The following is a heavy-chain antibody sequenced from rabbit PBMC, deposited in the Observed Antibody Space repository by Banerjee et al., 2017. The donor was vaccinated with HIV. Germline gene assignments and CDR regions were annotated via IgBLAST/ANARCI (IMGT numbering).Heavy chain of an antibody. CDR2: IGTVSGRI. V-gene: IGHV1S43*01. CDR3: ASDGNSGAYYWDYFKL. CDR1: GIDFSSSA. D-gene: IGHD1-1*01. Sequence: QEQLEESGGGLVKPGGTMTLTCKAYGIDFSSSAMCWVRQAPGKGLELIACIGTVSGRIWYASWVNGRFTISKSPSLNTVTLQMTSLTAADTATYFCASDGNSGAYYWDYFKLWAQGPWSPS. J-gene: IGHJ4*01.